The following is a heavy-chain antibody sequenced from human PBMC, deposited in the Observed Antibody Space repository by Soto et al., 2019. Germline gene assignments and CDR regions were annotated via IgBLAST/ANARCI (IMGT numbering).Heavy chain of an antibody. D-gene: IGHD2-15*01. CDR3: AKASRPAPYCSGGSCYSYIGPDY. Sequence: EEQLLESGGGLVQPGGSLRLSCAASGFTFSSYAMSWVRQAPGKGLEWVSAISGSGGSTYYADSVKGRFTISRDNSKNTLYLQMNSLRAEDTAVYYCAKASRPAPYCSGGSCYSYIGPDYWGQGTLVTVSS. CDR1: GFTFSSYA. V-gene: IGHV3-23*01. J-gene: IGHJ4*02. CDR2: ISGSGGST.